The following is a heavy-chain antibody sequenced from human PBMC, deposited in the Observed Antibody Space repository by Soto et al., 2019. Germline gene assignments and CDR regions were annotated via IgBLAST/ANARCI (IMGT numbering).Heavy chain of an antibody. D-gene: IGHD3-10*01. J-gene: IGHJ5*01. CDR3: TRRSRWYYYGTASYYNLWFDS. CDR2: IYYSGYT. CDR1: GGSISSSSYY. Sequence: SETLSLTCTVSGGSISSSSYYWGWIRQPPGKGLEWIGSIYYSGYTYYNPSLKSRVILSIDTSKNHFSLKLNSVTAADTAVYFCTRRSRWYYYGTASYYNLWFDSWGQGTLVTVSS. V-gene: IGHV4-39*02.